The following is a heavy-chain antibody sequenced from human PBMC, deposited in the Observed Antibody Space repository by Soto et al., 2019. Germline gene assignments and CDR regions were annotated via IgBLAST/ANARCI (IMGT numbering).Heavy chain of an antibody. J-gene: IGHJ4*02. Sequence: QVQLQESGPGLVKPSDTLSLTCAVSGYSISSSNWWGWIRQPPGKGLEWIGYSYYSGTTYYNPSLKSGVTKKVDTSKNQFSLKLTSVTAFDPAVYYCARREIQGPIDYWGQGTLVTVSS. CDR1: GYSISSSNW. D-gene: IGHD1-26*01. CDR3: ARREIQGPIDY. CDR2: SYYSGTT. V-gene: IGHV4-28*01.